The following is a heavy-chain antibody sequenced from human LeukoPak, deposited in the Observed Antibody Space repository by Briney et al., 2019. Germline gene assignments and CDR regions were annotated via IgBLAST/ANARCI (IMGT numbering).Heavy chain of an antibody. CDR3: ARDLNSSR. J-gene: IGHJ4*02. Sequence: PGGSLRLSCAASGFTFSSYAMHWVRQAPGKGLEYVSAISSNGGSTYYANSVKGRFTIFRDNSKNTLYLQMGSLRAEDMAVYYCARDLNSSRWGQGTLVTVSS. CDR2: ISSNGGST. D-gene: IGHD2/OR15-2a*01. V-gene: IGHV3-64*01. CDR1: GFTFSSYA.